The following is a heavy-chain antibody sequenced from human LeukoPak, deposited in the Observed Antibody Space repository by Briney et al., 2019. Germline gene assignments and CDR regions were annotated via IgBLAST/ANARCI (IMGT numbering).Heavy chain of an antibody. J-gene: IGHJ4*02. D-gene: IGHD3-22*01. V-gene: IGHV4-31*03. CDR3: ARARYYYDSSGYYYFDY. CDR2: IYYSGST. Sequence: SETLSLTCTVSGASISSITYYWSWIRQHPGKGLEWIGYIYYSGSTYYNPSLKSRVTISVDTSKNQFSLKLSSVTAADTAVYYRARARYYYDSSGYYYFDYWGQGTLVTVSS. CDR1: GASISSITYY.